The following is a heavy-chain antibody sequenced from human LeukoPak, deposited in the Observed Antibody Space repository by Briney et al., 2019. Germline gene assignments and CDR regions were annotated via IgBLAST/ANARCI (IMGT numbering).Heavy chain of an antibody. CDR1: GFTFSGHW. Sequence: GGSLRLSCTASGFTFSGHWIHWVRQPPGMGLVWVSRINERGTDSMYAESVKGRFTISRDNAKNSLYLQMNSLRAEDTAVYYCARDPYSGSYGAYYYYYMDVWGKGTTVTISS. CDR3: ARDPYSGSYGAYYYYYMDV. D-gene: IGHD1-26*01. V-gene: IGHV3-74*03. J-gene: IGHJ6*03. CDR2: INERGTDS.